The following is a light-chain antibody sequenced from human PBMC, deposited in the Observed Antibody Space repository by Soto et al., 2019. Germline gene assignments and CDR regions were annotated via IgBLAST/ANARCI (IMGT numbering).Light chain of an antibody. V-gene: IGKV3-20*01. J-gene: IGKJ2*01. Sequence: EIVLTQSPGTLSLSPGERATLSCRASQSVSNNYLAWYQQKPGQAPRLLIYGASNRATGIPDRFSGSGSGTDFTLTISRLEPEDFATYYCQQYNSFHTFGQGTKLEIK. CDR3: QQYNSFHT. CDR1: QSVSNNY. CDR2: GAS.